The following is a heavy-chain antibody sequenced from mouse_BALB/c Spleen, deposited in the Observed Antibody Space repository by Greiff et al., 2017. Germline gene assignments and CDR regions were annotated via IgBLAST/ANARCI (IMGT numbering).Heavy chain of an antibody. J-gene: IGHJ4*01. CDR1: GFTFSDYY. CDR3: AREDYGSSPYYAMDY. V-gene: IGHV5-4*02. Sequence: EVKLMESGGGLVKPGGSLKLSCAASGFTFSDYYMYWVRQTPEKRLEWVATISDGGSYTYYPDSVKGRFTISRDNAKNNLYLQMSSLKSEDTAMYYCAREDYGSSPYYAMDYWGQGTSVTVSS. CDR2: ISDGGSYT. D-gene: IGHD1-1*01.